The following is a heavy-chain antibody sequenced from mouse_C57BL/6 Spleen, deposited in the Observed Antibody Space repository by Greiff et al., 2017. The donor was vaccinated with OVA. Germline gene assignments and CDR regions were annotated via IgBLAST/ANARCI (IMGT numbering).Heavy chain of an antibody. CDR1: GFSLTSYG. D-gene: IGHD4-1*01. CDR2: IWRGGNT. J-gene: IGHJ4*01. CDR3: AKRGTGTGAMDY. Sequence: VQLQQSAPGLVQPSQSLSITCTVSGFSLTSYGVHWVRPSPGQVLEWLGVIWRGGNTDDNAALMSRLSITKDNSKSQVFFKMNSLQAEDTAIYYCAKRGTGTGAMDYWGQGTSVTVSS. V-gene: IGHV2-5*01.